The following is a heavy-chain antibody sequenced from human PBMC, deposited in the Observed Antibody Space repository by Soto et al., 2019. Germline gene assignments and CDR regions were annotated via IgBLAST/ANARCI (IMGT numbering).Heavy chain of an antibody. CDR3: ARVRGNYYDSSGYYSGEYYFDY. D-gene: IGHD3-22*01. CDR2: IYYDGNT. CDR1: GGSITSSSHY. Sequence: SETLSLTCTVSGGSITSSSHYWGWIRQPPGKGLECIGNIYYDGNTYYNPSLKSRVTISLDTSKNQFSLRLSSVTAADTAVYYCARVRGNYYDSSGYYSGEYYFDYWGQGTLVTSPQ. J-gene: IGHJ4*02. V-gene: IGHV4-39*07.